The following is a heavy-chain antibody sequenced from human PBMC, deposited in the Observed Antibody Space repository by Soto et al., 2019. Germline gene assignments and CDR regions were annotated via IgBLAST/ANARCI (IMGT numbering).Heavy chain of an antibody. V-gene: IGHV3-23*01. CDR3: AKNYYGSGSYYKRAYYYYYMDV. CDR1: GFTFSSYA. D-gene: IGHD3-10*01. J-gene: IGHJ6*03. CDR2: ISDNTKTT. Sequence: EVHLLESGGGLVQPGGSLRLSCAASGFTFSSYAMSWVRQAPGTGLEWVSSISDNTKTTYYADSVEGRFTISRDNSKNTLSLQMNSLRAEDTAVYYCAKNYYGSGSYYKRAYYYYYMDVWGKGTTVTVSS.